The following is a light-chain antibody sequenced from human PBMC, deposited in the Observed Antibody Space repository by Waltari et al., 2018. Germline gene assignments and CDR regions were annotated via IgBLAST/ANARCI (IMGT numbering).Light chain of an antibody. V-gene: IGLV2-14*03. CDR1: SRDVGRYDY. Sequence: QSALTQPASVSGTPGQSITISCTGTSRDVGRYDYVSWYQQHPGRAPKLLIHDVTDRASGGADRFSGSKSGNIASLTISGLQTEDEADYYCTSYTSSTTTPYVFGTGTQVTV. CDR3: TSYTSSTTTPYV. CDR2: DVT. J-gene: IGLJ1*01.